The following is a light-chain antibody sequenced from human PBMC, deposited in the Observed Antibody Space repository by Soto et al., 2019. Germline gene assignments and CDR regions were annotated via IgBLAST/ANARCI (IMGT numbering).Light chain of an antibody. CDR2: KVS. V-gene: IGKV2-30*01. J-gene: IGKJ1*01. Sequence: DVVMTQSPLSLPVTLGQPASISCRSSQSPVYSDGNTYLNWFQQRPGQSPRRLIYKVSNRDSGVPDRFSGSGSCTDFTLKISRVEAEDVGVYYCMQGTHWPWTFGQGTKVEIK. CDR3: MQGTHWPWT. CDR1: QSPVYSDGNTY.